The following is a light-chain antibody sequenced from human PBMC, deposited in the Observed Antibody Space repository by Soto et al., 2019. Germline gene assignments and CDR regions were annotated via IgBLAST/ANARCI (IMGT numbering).Light chain of an antibody. CDR1: QGINNY. V-gene: IGKV1-9*01. CDR2: GAS. Sequence: DIQLTQSPSFLSASVGDRVTLTCRASQGINNYLAWYQQKPGKAPQLLIFGASNLQSCVPSRFSGSGIETEFSLTISGLQPEAFATYYCQQLHSYPRTFGQGTQVAIK. J-gene: IGKJ1*01. CDR3: QQLHSYPRT.